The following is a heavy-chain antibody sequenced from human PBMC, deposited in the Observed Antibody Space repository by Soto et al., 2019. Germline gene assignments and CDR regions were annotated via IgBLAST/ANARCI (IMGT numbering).Heavy chain of an antibody. CDR3: ARISIAARRFDH. J-gene: IGHJ4*02. CDR2: INHSGST. CDR1: GGSFSGYY. V-gene: IGHV4-34*01. D-gene: IGHD6-6*01. Sequence: SETLSLTCAVYGGSFSGYYWSWIRQPPGKGLEWIGEINHSGSTNYNPSLKSRVTISVDTSKNQFSLKLSSVTAADTAVYYCARISIAARRFDHWGQGTLVTVSS.